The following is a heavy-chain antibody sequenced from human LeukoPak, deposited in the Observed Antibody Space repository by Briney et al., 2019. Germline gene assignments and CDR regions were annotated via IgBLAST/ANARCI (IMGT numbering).Heavy chain of an antibody. V-gene: IGHV3-48*03. D-gene: IGHD6-13*01. CDR1: GFTFSSYE. Sequence: GGSLRLSCAASGFTFSSYEMNWVRQAPGKGLEWVSYISSSGSTIYYADSVKGRFTISRDNAKNSLYLQMNSLGAEDTAVYYCARDLGSSWSSYFDYWGQGTLVTVSS. J-gene: IGHJ4*02. CDR3: ARDLGSSWSSYFDY. CDR2: ISSSGSTI.